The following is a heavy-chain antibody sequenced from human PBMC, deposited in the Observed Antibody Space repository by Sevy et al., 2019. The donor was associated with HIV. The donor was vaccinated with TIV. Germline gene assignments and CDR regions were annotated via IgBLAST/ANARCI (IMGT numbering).Heavy chain of an antibody. J-gene: IGHJ4*02. V-gene: IGHV3-30*02. Sequence: GGSLRLSCAASGFTFSNYGMHWVRQVPGKGLEWVTFIRYDGSDKYYAASVKGRFTISRDDSKNTLYLQMDSLRAEDTAIYYCAKDLAGPGRRYFDYWGQGTLVTVSS. CDR1: GFTFSNYG. CDR3: AKDLAGPGRRYFDY. CDR2: IRYDGSDK. D-gene: IGHD6-13*01.